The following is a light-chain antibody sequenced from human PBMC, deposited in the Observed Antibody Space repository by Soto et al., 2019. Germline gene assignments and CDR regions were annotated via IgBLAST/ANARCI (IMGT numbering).Light chain of an antibody. V-gene: IGLV2-14*01. Sequence: QSVLTQPASVSGSPGRSITISCTGTSRDVGGYNYVSWYQQHPGKAPKLMIYDVRNRPSGVSNRFSGSKSVNTASLTISGLQAEDEADYYCSSYTTISTYVFGTGTKVTVL. CDR1: SRDVGGYNY. CDR2: DVR. CDR3: SSYTTISTYV. J-gene: IGLJ1*01.